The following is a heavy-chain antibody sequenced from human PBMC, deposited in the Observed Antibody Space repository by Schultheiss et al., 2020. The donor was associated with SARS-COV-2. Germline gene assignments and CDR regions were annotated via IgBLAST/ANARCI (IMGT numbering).Heavy chain of an antibody. CDR2: ISGSGGST. D-gene: IGHD3-10*01. CDR3: AKPPQSTMIRGGGMDV. CDR1: GFNIRSYS. Sequence: GESLKISCEASGFNIRSYSMNWVRQAPGKGLEWVSAISGSGGSTYYADSVKGRFTISRDNSKNTLYLQMNSLRAEDMAVYYCAKPPQSTMIRGGGMDVWGQGTTVTVSS. V-gene: IGHV3-23*01. J-gene: IGHJ6*02.